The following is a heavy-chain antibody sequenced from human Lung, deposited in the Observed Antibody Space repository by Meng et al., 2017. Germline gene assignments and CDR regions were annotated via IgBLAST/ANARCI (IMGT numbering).Heavy chain of an antibody. D-gene: IGHD1-26*01. J-gene: IGHJ4*02. CDR1: GYTFTDYS. CDR3: ARDPTEVGAFDY. Sequence: QVQRVQSGAEVKSPGASVKVSCETSGYTFTDYSIQWVRQAPGQRLEWMGWITANGYTKYSQKFQGRVTITSETSANTAYIEVSSLRSEDTAVYYCARDPTEVGAFDYWGQGTLVTVSS. CDR2: ITANGYT. V-gene: IGHV1-3*01.